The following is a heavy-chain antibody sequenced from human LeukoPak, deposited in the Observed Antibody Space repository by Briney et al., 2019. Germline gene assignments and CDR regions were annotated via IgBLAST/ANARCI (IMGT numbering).Heavy chain of an antibody. Sequence: ASVKVSCKASGYTFTSYYMRWVRQAPGQGLEWMGIINPSGGSTSYAQKSQGRVTMTRDTSTSTVYMELSSLRSEDTAVYYCARVPHIAAAGDYWGQGTLVTVSS. D-gene: IGHD6-13*01. CDR2: INPSGGST. J-gene: IGHJ4*02. V-gene: IGHV1-46*01. CDR3: ARVPHIAAAGDY. CDR1: GYTFTSYY.